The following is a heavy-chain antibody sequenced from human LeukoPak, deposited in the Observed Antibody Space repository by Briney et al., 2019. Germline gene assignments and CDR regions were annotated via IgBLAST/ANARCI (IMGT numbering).Heavy chain of an antibody. V-gene: IGHV6-1*01. CDR3: VRGRDTAMGS. D-gene: IGHD5-18*01. CDR1: GDSVSSNSAT. Sequence: SQTLSLACAISGDSVSSNSATWNWIRQSPSRGLEWLGRTYYRSKWKNDYAVSVKSRITFNPDTSKNQFSLQLNSVTPEDTAVYYCVRGRDTAMGSWGQGTLVTVSS. CDR2: TYYRSKWKN. J-gene: IGHJ4*02.